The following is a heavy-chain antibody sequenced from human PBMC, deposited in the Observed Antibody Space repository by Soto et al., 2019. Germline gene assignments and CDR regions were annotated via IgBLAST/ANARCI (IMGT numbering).Heavy chain of an antibody. Sequence: GGSLRLSCAASGFTFSSYGMHWVRQATGKGLEWVAVIWYDGSNKYYADSVKGRFTISRDNSKNTLYLQMNSLRAEDTAVYYCARDTYYYDSSGYYDYWGQGTLVTVSS. CDR2: IWYDGSNK. CDR3: ARDTYYYDSSGYYDY. D-gene: IGHD3-22*01. CDR1: GFTFSSYG. J-gene: IGHJ4*02. V-gene: IGHV3-33*01.